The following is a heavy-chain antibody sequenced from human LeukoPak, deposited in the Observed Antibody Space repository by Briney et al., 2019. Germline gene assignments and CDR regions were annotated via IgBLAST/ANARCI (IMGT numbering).Heavy chain of an antibody. D-gene: IGHD6-19*01. CDR3: ARDGPQSHKSIAVAVYNWFDP. CDR1: GGSISSYY. CDR2: IYTSGST. V-gene: IGHV4-4*07. Sequence: SETLSLTCTVSGGSISSYYWSWIRQPAGKGLEWIGRIYTSGSTNYNPSLKSLVIMSVDTSKNQFSLKLSSVTAADTAVYYCARDGPQSHKSIAVAVYNWFDPWGQGTLVTVSS. J-gene: IGHJ5*02.